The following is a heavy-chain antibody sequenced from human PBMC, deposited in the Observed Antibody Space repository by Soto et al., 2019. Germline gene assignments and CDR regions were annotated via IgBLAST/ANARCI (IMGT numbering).Heavy chain of an antibody. D-gene: IGHD1-26*01. CDR1: GFTXSSYA. CDR2: ISGSGGST. V-gene: IGHV3-23*01. J-gene: IGHJ6*02. CDR3: AKDSGSFTYYYYGMDV. Sequence: PXGSLRLSCAASGFTXSSYAMSWVRQAPGKGLEWVSAISGSGGSTYYADSVKGRFTISRDNSKNTLYLQMNSLRAEDTAVYYCAKDSGSFTYYYYGMDVWGQGTTVTVSS.